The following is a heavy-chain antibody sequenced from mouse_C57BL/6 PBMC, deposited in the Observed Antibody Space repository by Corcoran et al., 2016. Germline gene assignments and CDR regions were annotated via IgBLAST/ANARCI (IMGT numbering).Heavy chain of an antibody. V-gene: IGHV3-6*01. CDR1: GYSITSGYY. CDR2: ISYDGSN. J-gene: IGHJ3*01. CDR3: AGGSGSSAY. Sequence: VQLQESGPGLVKPSQSLSLTCSVTGYSITSGYYWNWIRQFPGNKLEWMGYISYDGSNNYNPSLKNRISITRDTSKNQFFLKLNSVTTEDTATYYCAGGSGSSAYWGQGTLVTVSA. D-gene: IGHD4-1*01.